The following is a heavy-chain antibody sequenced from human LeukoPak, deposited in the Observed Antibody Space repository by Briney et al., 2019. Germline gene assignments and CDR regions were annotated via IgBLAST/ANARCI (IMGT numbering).Heavy chain of an antibody. V-gene: IGHV1-69*01. CDR2: IIPTFGTA. CDR1: GGTFSSYA. CDR3: ARDTVTMVRGVIVYYYYMDV. Sequence: SVTVSCKASGGTFSSYAISWVRQAPGQGLEWMGGIIPTFGTANYAQKFQGRVTITADESTSTAYMELSSLRSEDTAVYYCARDTVTMVRGVIVYYYYMDVWGKGTTVTVSS. J-gene: IGHJ6*03. D-gene: IGHD3-10*01.